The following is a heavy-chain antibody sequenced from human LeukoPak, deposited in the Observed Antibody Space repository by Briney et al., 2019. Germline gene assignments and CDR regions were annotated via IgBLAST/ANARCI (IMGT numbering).Heavy chain of an antibody. J-gene: IGHJ6*03. D-gene: IGHD2-15*01. V-gene: IGHV1-46*01. CDR1: GYTFTSYY. CDR2: INPSGGST. Sequence: ASVKVSCKASGYTFTSYYMHWVRQAPGQGLEWMGIINPSGGSTSYAQKFQGRVTITADESTSTAYMELSSLRSEDTAVYYCATKAVVAATGDYYYMDVWGKGTTVTISS. CDR3: ATKAVVAATGDYYYMDV.